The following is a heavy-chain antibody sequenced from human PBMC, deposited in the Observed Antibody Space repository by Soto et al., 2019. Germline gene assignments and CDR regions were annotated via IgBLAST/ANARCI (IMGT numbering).Heavy chain of an antibody. CDR3: AIERGGYSYGYPWFDP. CDR1: GGTFSNYA. V-gene: IGHV1-69*12. D-gene: IGHD5-18*01. J-gene: IGHJ5*02. Sequence: QVQLVQSGAEVKKPGSSVKVSCKASGGTFSNYAVSWVRQAPGQGLEWMGGIIPIFGTANYAQKFQGRVTITGDESTRTAYAVLSSLRSDDTAVYYCAIERGGYSYGYPWFDPWGQGTLVTVSS. CDR2: IIPIFGTA.